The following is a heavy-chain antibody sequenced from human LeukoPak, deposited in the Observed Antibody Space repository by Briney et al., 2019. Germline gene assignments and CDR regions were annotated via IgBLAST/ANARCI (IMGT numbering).Heavy chain of an antibody. Sequence: SETLSLTCAVYGGSFSDYYWTWIRQPPGKGLEWIGEINHSGSPNNNPSLKSRVSISFDTSKNQFSLKLTSVTAADTAVYYCARASSHYYYYMDVWGKGTTVTVSS. CDR1: GGSFSDYY. CDR2: INHSGSP. CDR3: ARASSHYYYYMDV. J-gene: IGHJ6*03. V-gene: IGHV4-34*01.